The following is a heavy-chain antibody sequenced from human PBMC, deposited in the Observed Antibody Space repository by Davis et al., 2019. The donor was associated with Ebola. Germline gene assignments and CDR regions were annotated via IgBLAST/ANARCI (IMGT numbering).Heavy chain of an antibody. CDR1: DASFSVYY. CDR3: ARGLFWSGLDV. D-gene: IGHD1-1*01. V-gene: IGHV4-34*01. J-gene: IGHJ6*02. Sequence: SETLSLTCAGAVYDASFSVYYWSWIRQPPGKGLEWMAEINHHGITSYNPSLKSRVSMSVDTSKKQFSLKVTSVTAADTAVYYCARGLFWSGLDVWGQGTTVTVSS. CDR2: INHHGIT.